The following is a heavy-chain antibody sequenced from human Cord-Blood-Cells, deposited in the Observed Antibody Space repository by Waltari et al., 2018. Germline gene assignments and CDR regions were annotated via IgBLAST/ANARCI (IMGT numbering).Heavy chain of an antibody. CDR2: RNPNSGNT. J-gene: IGHJ6*02. Sequence: QVQLVQSGAEVKKPGASVKVSCKASGYTFTSYDINWVRQATGQGLEWMGWRNPNSGNTGDARKVQGRVTMTRNTSISTAYMELSSLRSEDTAVYYCARQKDPSPFYYYYYGMDVWGQGTTVTVSS. V-gene: IGHV1-8*01. CDR1: GYTFTSYD. CDR3: ARQKDPSPFYYYYYGMDV.